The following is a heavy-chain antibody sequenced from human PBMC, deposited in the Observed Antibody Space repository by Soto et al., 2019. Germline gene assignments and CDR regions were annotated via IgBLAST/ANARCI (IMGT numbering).Heavy chain of an antibody. CDR2: ISGGGDTT. CDR3: AKGRGGSGSLTPRVDF. CDR1: GFTFNNYA. J-gene: IGHJ4*02. V-gene: IGHV3-23*01. D-gene: IGHD3-10*01. Sequence: EVQLLESGGGLVQPGGSLRLSCAASGFTFNNYAMTWVRQAPGKGLEWVSAISGGGDTTSYADSVKGRFTVSRDGSKNTLYLQMSSLRAEYTALYYCAKGRGGSGSLTPRVDFWGQGTLVTVS.